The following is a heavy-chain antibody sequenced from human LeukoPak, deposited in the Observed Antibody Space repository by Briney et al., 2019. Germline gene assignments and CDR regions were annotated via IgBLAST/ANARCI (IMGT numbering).Heavy chain of an antibody. J-gene: IGHJ6*02. CDR1: GFTFSSYG. Sequence: GRSLRLSCAASGFTFSSYGMHWVRQAPGKGLEWVAVISYDGSNKYYADSVKGRFTISRDNSKNTLYLQMNSLRAEDTAVYYCARGETRSDVWGQGTTVTVSS. D-gene: IGHD3-3*01. CDR3: ARGETRSDV. CDR2: ISYDGSNK. V-gene: IGHV3-30*03.